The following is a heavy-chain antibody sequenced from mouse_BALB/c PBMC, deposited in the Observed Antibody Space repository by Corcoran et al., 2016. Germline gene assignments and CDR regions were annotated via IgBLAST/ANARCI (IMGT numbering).Heavy chain of an antibody. CDR1: GFNIKDTY. D-gene: IGHD1-1*01. CDR3: APYGSSPYYYAMDY. J-gene: IGHJ4*01. Sequence: EVQLQQSGAELVKPGASVKLSCTASGFNIKDTYMHWVKQRPEQGLEWIGRIDPANGNTKYDPKFQGKATITADTSSNTAYLQLSSLTSEDTAVYYCAPYGSSPYYYAMDYWGQGTSFTVSS. CDR2: IDPANGNT. V-gene: IGHV14-3*02.